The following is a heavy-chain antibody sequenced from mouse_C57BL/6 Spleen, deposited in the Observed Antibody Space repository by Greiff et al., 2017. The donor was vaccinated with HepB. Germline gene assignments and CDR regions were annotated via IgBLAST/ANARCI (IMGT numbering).Heavy chain of an antibody. CDR2: IYPRSGNT. Sequence: QVQLQQSGAELARPGASVKLSCKASGYTFTSYGISWVKQRTGQGLEWIGEIYPRSGNTYYNEKFKGKATLTADKSSSTAYMELRSLTSEDSAVYFCAEWSKYYFDYWGQGTTLTVSS. V-gene: IGHV1-81*01. CDR1: GYTFTSYG. CDR3: AEWSKYYFDY. D-gene: IGHD2-5*01. J-gene: IGHJ2*01.